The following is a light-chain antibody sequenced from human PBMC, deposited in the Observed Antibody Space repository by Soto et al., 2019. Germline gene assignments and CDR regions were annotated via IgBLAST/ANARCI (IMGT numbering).Light chain of an antibody. CDR2: AVS. J-gene: IGLJ3*02. Sequence: QSALTQPRSVSGSPGQSVTISCTGTSSDVGGYNYVSWYQQYPGKAPKLIIYAVSKRPSGVPDRFSGSKSGSTASVTISGLQAEDEADYYGCSYAGSYTLWVLGEGTKRTVL. CDR3: CSYAGSYTLWV. CDR1: SSDVGGYNY. V-gene: IGLV2-11*01.